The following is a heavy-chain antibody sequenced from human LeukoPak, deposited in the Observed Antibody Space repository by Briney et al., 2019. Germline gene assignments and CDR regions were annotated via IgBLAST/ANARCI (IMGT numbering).Heavy chain of an antibody. CDR2: IGTAGDT. Sequence: PGGSLRLSCAASGFTFSSYDMHWVRQATGKGLEWVSAIGTAGDTYYPGSVKGRFTISRENAKNSLYLQMNSLRAGDTAVYYCARAGYYDSSGYYRPHAFDIWGQGTMVTVSS. D-gene: IGHD3-22*01. CDR3: ARAGYYDSSGYYRPHAFDI. J-gene: IGHJ3*02. CDR1: GFTFSSYD. V-gene: IGHV3-13*01.